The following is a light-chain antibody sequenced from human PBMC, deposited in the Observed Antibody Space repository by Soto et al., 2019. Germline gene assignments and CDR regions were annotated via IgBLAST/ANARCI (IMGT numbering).Light chain of an antibody. J-gene: IGKJ1*01. CDR1: QSVSSTF. CDR2: GAS. V-gene: IGKV3-20*01. Sequence: EIVLTPSPATLSLSPVEGATLSCRASQSVSSTFLAWYQHKPGRPPRLLIYGASSRATDIPDRFSGGGSGTDFTLTIIRLEPEDFAVYYCQQYGSSPWTFGQGTKVDIK. CDR3: QQYGSSPWT.